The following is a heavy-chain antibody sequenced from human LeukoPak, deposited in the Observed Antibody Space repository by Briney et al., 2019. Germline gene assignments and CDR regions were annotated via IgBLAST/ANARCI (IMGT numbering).Heavy chain of an antibody. CDR1: GGSFSGYY. Sequence: PSETLSLTCAVYGGSFSGYYWSWIRQPPGKGLEWIGEINHSGSTNYNPSLKSRVTISVDTSKNQFSLKLSSVTAADTGVYYCARVPRIAARLSYMDVWGKGTTVTVSS. V-gene: IGHV4-34*01. CDR3: ARVPRIAARLSYMDV. J-gene: IGHJ6*03. CDR2: INHSGST. D-gene: IGHD6-6*01.